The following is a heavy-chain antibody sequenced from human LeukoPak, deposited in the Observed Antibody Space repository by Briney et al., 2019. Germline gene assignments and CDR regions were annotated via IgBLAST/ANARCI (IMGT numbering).Heavy chain of an antibody. Sequence: SVKVSCKASGGTFSSYTISWVRQAPGQGLEWMGRIIPILGIANYAQKFQGRVTITADKSTSTAYMELSSLRSEDTAVYYCARDLEGYCSSTSCYRDYCYYMDVWGKGTTVTVSS. V-gene: IGHV1-69*04. CDR3: ARDLEGYCSSTSCYRDYCYYMDV. CDR1: GGTFSSYT. CDR2: IIPILGIA. J-gene: IGHJ6*03. D-gene: IGHD2-2*01.